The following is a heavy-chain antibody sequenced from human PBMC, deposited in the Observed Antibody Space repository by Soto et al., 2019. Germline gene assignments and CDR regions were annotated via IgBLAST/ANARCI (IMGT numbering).Heavy chain of an antibody. CDR1: GRNSTSVL. CDR3: ASVFDDAATADIYTLS. CDR2: ISGSGDST. J-gene: IGHJ5*01. Sequence: AAMRLSGAASGRNSTSVLMSRVRQAPGKGMEWVSAISGSGDSTYYADSVKGQFTISRDNSKKTLFLHMNSLRAEDTAVYYCASVFDDAATADIYTLSWR. D-gene: IGHD3-9*01. V-gene: IGHV3-23*01.